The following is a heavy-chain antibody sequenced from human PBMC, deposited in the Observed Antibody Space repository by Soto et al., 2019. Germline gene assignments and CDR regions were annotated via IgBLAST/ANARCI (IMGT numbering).Heavy chain of an antibody. J-gene: IGHJ4*02. CDR1: GFTFSSYA. Sequence: QVQLVESGGGVVQPGRSLRLSCAASGFTFSSYAMNWVRQAPGKGLEWVAVILYDGSNKYYADSVKGRFTISRDNANNTLYLQMNILRAEDKAVYYCARDGYSNGRAWYFDYWGQGILVTVSS. CDR2: ILYDGSNK. CDR3: ARDGYSNGRAWYFDY. V-gene: IGHV3-30-3*01. D-gene: IGHD5-18*01.